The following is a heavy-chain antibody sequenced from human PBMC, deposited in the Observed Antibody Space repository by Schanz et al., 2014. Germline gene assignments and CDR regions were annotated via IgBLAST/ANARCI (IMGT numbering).Heavy chain of an antibody. D-gene: IGHD1-26*01. CDR3: ARLGVGDKAYYYYGTDV. V-gene: IGHV4-59*08. CDR2: IFFSGST. J-gene: IGHJ6*02. CDR1: GVSIGGYY. Sequence: QVQLQESGPGLVKPSETLSLTCTVSGVSIGGYYWSWIRQPPGKGLEWIGYIFFSGSTTYNPSFNSRVTKSVDISKTQFALNLSSVTAADTAVYYCARLGVGDKAYYYYGTDVWGQGTTVLVSS.